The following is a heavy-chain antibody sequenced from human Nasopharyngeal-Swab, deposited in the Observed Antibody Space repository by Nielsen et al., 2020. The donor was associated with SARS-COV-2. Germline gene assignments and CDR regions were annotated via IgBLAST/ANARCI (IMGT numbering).Heavy chain of an antibody. CDR2: IWYDGSNK. CDR3: ARDLPLIAAAGIPPRN. D-gene: IGHD6-13*01. Sequence: GGSLRLSCAASGFTFSSYGTHWVRQAPGKGLEWVAVIWYDGSNKYYADSVKGRFTISRDNSKNTLYLQMNSLRAEDTAVYYCARDLPLIAAAGIPPRNWGQGTLVTVSS. CDR1: GFTFSSYG. J-gene: IGHJ4*02. V-gene: IGHV3-33*01.